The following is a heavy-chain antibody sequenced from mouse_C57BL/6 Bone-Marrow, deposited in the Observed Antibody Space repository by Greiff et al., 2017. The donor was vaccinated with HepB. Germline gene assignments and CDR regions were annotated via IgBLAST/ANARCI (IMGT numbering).Heavy chain of an antibody. D-gene: IGHD2-10*01. CDR3: VRDPYYADYYAMDY. V-gene: IGHV10-3*01. CDR2: IRSKSSNYAT. J-gene: IGHJ4*01. CDR1: GFTFNTYA. Sequence: EVQVVESGGGLVQPKGSLKLSCAASGFTFNTYAMHWVRQAPGKGLEWVARIRSKSSNYATYYADSVKDRFTISRDDSQSMLYLQMNNLKTEDTAMYYCVRDPYYADYYAMDYWGQGTSVTVSS.